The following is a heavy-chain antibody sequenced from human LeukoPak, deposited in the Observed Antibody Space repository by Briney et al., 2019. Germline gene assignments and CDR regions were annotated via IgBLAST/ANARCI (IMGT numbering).Heavy chain of an antibody. V-gene: IGHV5-51*01. D-gene: IGHD3-22*01. CDR3: ARTRADYYDSSGRIYFDY. Sequence: GESLKISCKGSGYSFTSYWIGWVRQMPGKGLEWMGIIYPGDSDTRYSPSFQGQVTISADKSISTAYLQWSSLEASDTAMYYCARTRADYYDSSGRIYFDYWGQGTLVTVSS. CDR2: IYPGDSDT. J-gene: IGHJ4*02. CDR1: GYSFTSYW.